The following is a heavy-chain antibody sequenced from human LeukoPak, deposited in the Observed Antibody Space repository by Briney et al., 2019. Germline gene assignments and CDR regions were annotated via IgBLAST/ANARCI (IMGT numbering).Heavy chain of an antibody. Sequence: GASVKVSCKASGYTFTSYDINWVRQATGQGLEWMGWMNPNSGNTGYAQKFQGRVTMTRNTSISTAYMELSSLRSEDTAVYYCARVPPMTTVTTWYFDLWGRGTLVTVSS. CDR2: MNPNSGNT. J-gene: IGHJ2*01. V-gene: IGHV1-8*01. CDR3: ARVPPMTTVTTWYFDL. CDR1: GYTFTSYD. D-gene: IGHD4-17*01.